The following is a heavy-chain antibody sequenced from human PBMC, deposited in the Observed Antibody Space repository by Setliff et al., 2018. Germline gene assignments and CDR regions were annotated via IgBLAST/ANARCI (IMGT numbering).Heavy chain of an antibody. CDR2: ISDTALGI. CDR1: GFTFSSHA. V-gene: IGHV3-23*01. D-gene: IGHD6-13*01. Sequence: GGSLRLSCAASGFTFSSHAMSWVRQAPGKGLEWVSGISDTALGIYYADSVRGRFTISRDNSKKTLYLQMNSLRAEDTAVYYCVKDVVGYSSTWPKRDYFDYWGQGTLVTVSS. CDR3: VKDVVGYSSTWPKRDYFDY. J-gene: IGHJ4*02.